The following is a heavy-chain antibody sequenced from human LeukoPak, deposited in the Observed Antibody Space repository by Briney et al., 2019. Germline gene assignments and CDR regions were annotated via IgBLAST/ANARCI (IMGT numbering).Heavy chain of an antibody. Sequence: GASVKVSCKASGGTFSSYAISWVRQAPGQGLEWMGRIIPILGIANYAQKFQGRVTITADKSTSTAYMELSSLRSEDTAVYYCARGGYYDILTGPRGDYYYGMDVWGQGTTVTVSS. J-gene: IGHJ6*02. CDR1: GGTFSSYA. CDR3: ARGGYYDILTGPRGDYYYGMDV. CDR2: IIPILGIA. V-gene: IGHV1-69*04. D-gene: IGHD3-9*01.